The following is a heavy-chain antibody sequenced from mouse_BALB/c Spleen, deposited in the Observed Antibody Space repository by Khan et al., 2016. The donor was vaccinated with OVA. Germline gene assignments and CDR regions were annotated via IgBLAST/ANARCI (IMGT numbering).Heavy chain of an antibody. CDR2: IRTKASGYTT. Sequence: EVELVESGGGLVQPGGSLRLSCATSGFTFTDYYMNWVRQPPGKALEWLGFIRTKASGYTTEYSPSVKGRFTISRDTSQSFLYLQMNPLREEDSASVEGRCTISRETSKSILYRQRKTLGAEDGATYYGARVDYGCGFAYWGQGTLVTVSA. V-gene: IGHV7-3*02. CDR3: RCTISRETSKSILYRQRKTLGAEDGATYYGARVDYGCGFAY. CDR1: GFTFTDYY. J-gene: IGHJ3*01. D-gene: IGHD1-2*01.